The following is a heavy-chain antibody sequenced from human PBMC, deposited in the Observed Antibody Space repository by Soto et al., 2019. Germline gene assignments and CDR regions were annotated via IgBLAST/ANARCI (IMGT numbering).Heavy chain of an antibody. CDR2: ISTYNGNT. Sequence: QVQLVQSGAEVKRPGASVRVSCQASGYTFTSYGIGWVRQAPGQGLEWMGRISTYNGNTNYAQKLQGRVTMTTDTATSTAYMELRSLRSDDTAVYYCANGNGQWLVSNWGQGTLVTVSS. D-gene: IGHD6-19*01. CDR3: ANGNGQWLVSN. J-gene: IGHJ4*02. CDR1: GYTFTSYG. V-gene: IGHV1-18*01.